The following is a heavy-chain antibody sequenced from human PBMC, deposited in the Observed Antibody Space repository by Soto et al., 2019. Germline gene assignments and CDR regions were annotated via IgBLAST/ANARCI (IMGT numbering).Heavy chain of an antibody. J-gene: IGHJ3*02. CDR3: AKDHEWELANESFDI. CDR2: ISGSGGST. D-gene: IGHD1-26*01. CDR1: GFTFSSYA. Sequence: EVQLLESGGGLVQPGGSLRLSCAASGFTFSSYAMSWVRQAPGKGLEWVSAISGSGGSTYYADSVKGRFTISRDNSKNTGYLQKNSLRAEDTGVYYCAKDHEWELANESFDIWGPGTKVPVSS. V-gene: IGHV3-23*01.